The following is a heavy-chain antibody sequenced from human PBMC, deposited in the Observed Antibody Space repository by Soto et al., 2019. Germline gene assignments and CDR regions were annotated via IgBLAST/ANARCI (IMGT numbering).Heavy chain of an antibody. Sequence: QLQLQESGPGLVKPSETLSLTCTVSGGSISSSSYYWGWIRQPPGKGLEWIGSIYYSGSTYYNPSLKSRVTISVDTSKNQFALKLSFVTAADTAVYYCAIPPGAASSGLGGAFDIWGQGTMVTVSS. CDR1: GGSISSSSYY. D-gene: IGHD3-22*01. CDR2: IYYSGST. J-gene: IGHJ3*02. V-gene: IGHV4-39*01. CDR3: AIPPGAASSGLGGAFDI.